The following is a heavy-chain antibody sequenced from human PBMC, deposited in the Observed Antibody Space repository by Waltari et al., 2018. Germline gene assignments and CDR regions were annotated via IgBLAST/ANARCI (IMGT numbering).Heavy chain of an antibody. J-gene: IGHJ4*02. V-gene: IGHV1-24*01. CDR3: ATVAGRFRELLSY. D-gene: IGHD3-10*01. CDR1: GYTLTELS. Sequence: QVQLVQSGAEVKKPGASVKVSCKVSGYTLTELSMHWVRQAPGKGLEWMGGFDPEDGETIYAQKFQGRVTMNEDTSTDTAYMELSSLRSEDTAVYYCATVAGRFRELLSYWGQGTLVTVSS. CDR2: FDPEDGET.